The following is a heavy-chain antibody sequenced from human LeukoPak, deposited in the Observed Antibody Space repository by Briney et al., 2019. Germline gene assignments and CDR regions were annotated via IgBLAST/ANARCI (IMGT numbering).Heavy chain of an antibody. J-gene: IGHJ3*02. V-gene: IGHV3-66*01. Sequence: GGSLRLSCAASGFTVSNNYMSWVRQAPGKGLEWVSVIYSGGGTYYADSVKGRFTISRDNSKSTLYLQMNSLRAEDTAVYYCARDSEYSGSFSIWGQGTMVTVSS. CDR3: ARDSEYSGSFSI. D-gene: IGHD1-26*01. CDR2: IYSGGGT. CDR1: GFTVSNNY.